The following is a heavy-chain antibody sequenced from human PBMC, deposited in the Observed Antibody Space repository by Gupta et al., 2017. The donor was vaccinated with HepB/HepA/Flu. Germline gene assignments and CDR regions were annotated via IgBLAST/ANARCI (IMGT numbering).Heavy chain of an antibody. Sequence: EVQLVEPGGGLVKPGGSLSLSCEASGFTFSSYSMNWVRQAQGKGLEWVSSISSSSSYIYYADSVKGRFTISRDNAKNSLYLQMNRLRAEDTAVYYWARGSVDYSLDYWGQGTMVTVSS. D-gene: IGHD4-11*01. V-gene: IGHV3-21*01. J-gene: IGHJ4*02. CDR3: ARGSVDYSLDY. CDR1: GFTFSSYS. CDR2: ISSSSSYI.